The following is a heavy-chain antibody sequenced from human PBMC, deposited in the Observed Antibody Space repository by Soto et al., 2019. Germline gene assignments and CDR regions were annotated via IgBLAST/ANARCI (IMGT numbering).Heavy chain of an antibody. CDR3: AVGGSYLSMDV. J-gene: IGHJ6*02. D-gene: IGHD1-26*01. V-gene: IGHV1-46*01. Sequence: QGLLVQSGAELKKPGPSVKGSCKASGYTFTTYYMPWVRLPPGQGLEWMGLINPDGGATSYAQQFQGRVIMTRDTTTSTVYMEMSSLRSEDTAVYYCAVGGSYLSMDVWGQGTTVTVSS. CDR1: GYTFTTYY. CDR2: INPDGGAT.